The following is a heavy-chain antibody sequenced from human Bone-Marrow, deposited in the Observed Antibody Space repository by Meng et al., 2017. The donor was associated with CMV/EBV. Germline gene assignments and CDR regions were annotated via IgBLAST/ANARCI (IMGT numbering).Heavy chain of an antibody. CDR3: ARDNSPRFDY. Sequence: RLLLPESGPGLGKPWRTLSLTCTVSAGSISSSSYYWGWIRQPPGKGLEWIGSIYYSGSTYYNPSLKSRVTISVDTSKNQFSLKLSSVTAADTAAYYCARDNSPRFDYWGQGTLVTVSS. CDR2: IYYSGST. D-gene: IGHD4-23*01. V-gene: IGHV4-39*06. CDR1: AGSISSSSYY. J-gene: IGHJ4*02.